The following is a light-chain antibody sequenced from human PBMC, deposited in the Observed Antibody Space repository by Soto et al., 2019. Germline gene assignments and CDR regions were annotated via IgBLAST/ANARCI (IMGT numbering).Light chain of an antibody. V-gene: IGKV1-39*01. Sequence: DIHITQSPSSLSASVVDRVTITCRASQSIGTFLNWYQQKPGEAPNLLIHTSFTLYSGVPSRFSGTGSGTDFTLTISSLQTEDFATYFCQQAFSAEWTFGQGTKV. CDR1: QSIGTF. J-gene: IGKJ1*01. CDR3: QQAFSAEWT. CDR2: TSF.